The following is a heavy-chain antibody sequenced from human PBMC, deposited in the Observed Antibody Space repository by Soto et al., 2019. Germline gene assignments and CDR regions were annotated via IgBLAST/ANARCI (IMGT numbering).Heavy chain of an antibody. CDR3: ARGVEYSSSSQFDY. CDR2: IIPILGIA. D-gene: IGHD6-6*01. CDR1: GGTFSSYT. V-gene: IGHV1-69*02. Sequence: QVQLVQSGAEVKKPGSSVKVSCKASGGTFSSYTIIWVRQAPGQGLEWMGRIIPILGIANYAQKFQGRVTITADKSTSTAYMELSSLRSEDTAVYYCARGVEYSSSSQFDYWGQGTLVTVSS. J-gene: IGHJ4*02.